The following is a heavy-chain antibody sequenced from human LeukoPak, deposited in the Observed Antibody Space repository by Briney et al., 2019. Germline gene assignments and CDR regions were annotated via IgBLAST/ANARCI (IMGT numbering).Heavy chain of an antibody. CDR1: GFSFNNYW. Sequence: PGGSLRLSCAVSGFSFNNYWMTWVRQALGKGLEWVASIRDDGRAEYYVDSVKGRFSISRDDAKNSLSLQMNSLRVEDTATYYCARIQLYHGDFDSWGQGTLVTVSS. CDR2: IRDDGRAE. D-gene: IGHD1-1*01. J-gene: IGHJ4*02. V-gene: IGHV3-7*01. CDR3: ARIQLYHGDFDS.